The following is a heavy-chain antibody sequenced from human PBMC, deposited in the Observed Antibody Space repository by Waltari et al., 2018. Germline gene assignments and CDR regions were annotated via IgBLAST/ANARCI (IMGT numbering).Heavy chain of an antibody. D-gene: IGHD4-4*01. V-gene: IGHV4-61*02. J-gene: IGHJ6*02. CDR2: IYTSGST. CDR1: GGSISSGSYY. CDR3: ARDDYSNYGGRYYYYGMDV. Sequence: QVQLQESGPGLVKPSQTLSLTCTVSGGSISSGSYYWSWIRQPAGQGLEWIGRIYTSGSTNYNPSLKSRVTISVDTSKNQFSLKLSSVTAADTAVYYCARDDYSNYGGRYYYYGMDVWGQGTTVTVSS.